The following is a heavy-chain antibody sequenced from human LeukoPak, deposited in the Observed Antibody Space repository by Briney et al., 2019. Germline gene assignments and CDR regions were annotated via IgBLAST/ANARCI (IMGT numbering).Heavy chain of an antibody. D-gene: IGHD3-3*01. J-gene: IGHJ6*02. V-gene: IGHV1-2*02. CDR2: INPNSGGT. CDR1: GYTFTGYY. CDR3: ARDSKRIFGVVAKSYGMDV. Sequence: ASVKVSCKASGYTFTGYYMHWVRQAPGQGLEWMGWINPNSGGTNYAQKFQGRVTMTRDTSISTAYMELSRLRSDDTAVYCCARDSKRIFGVVAKSYGMDVWGQGATVTVSS.